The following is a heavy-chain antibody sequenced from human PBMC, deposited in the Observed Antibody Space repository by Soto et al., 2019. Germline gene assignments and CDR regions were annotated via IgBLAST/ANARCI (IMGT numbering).Heavy chain of an antibody. CDR2: IYYRVSK. V-gene: IGHV4-59*01. J-gene: IGHJ6*02. CDR1: GGSISNYY. D-gene: IGHD2-2*01. CDR3: ARDRIDYAHHYYGMDI. Sequence: SETLSLTCTVCGGSISNYYCSWIRQTPGKGLEWIGYIYYRVSKNYNPSLKSRVTISVDKSRNQFSLRPSSVYCAETGVYYCARDRIDYAHHYYGMDIWGQWTTVTVSS.